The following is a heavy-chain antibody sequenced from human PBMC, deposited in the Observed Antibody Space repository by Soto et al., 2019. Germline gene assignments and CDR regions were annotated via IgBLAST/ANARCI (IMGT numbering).Heavy chain of an antibody. D-gene: IGHD3-3*01. CDR2: INHSGSA. CDR3: EGWAVGIMIFGVPKDY. Sequence: SETLSLTCVVYGGSFSGHFWSWIRQPPGKGLEWIGEINHSGSANYNPSLKSRVTISVDTSKNQFSLKLTSVTAADTAVYYCEGWAVGIMIFGVPKDYWSQGTQVTVSS. CDR1: GGSFSGHF. J-gene: IGHJ4*02. V-gene: IGHV4-34*01.